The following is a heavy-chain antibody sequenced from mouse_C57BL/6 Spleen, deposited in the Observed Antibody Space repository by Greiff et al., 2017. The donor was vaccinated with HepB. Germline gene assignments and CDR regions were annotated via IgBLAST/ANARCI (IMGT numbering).Heavy chain of an antibody. CDR2: ISSGSSTI. CDR1: GFTFSDYG. CDR3: AGGGEGFAY. V-gene: IGHV5-17*01. J-gene: IGHJ3*01. Sequence: EVKVVESGGGLVKPGGSLKLSCAASGFTFSDYGMHWVRQAPEKGLEWVAYISSGSSTIYYADTVKGRFTISRDNAKNTLFLQMTSLRSEDTAMYYCAGGGEGFAYWGQGTLVTVSA.